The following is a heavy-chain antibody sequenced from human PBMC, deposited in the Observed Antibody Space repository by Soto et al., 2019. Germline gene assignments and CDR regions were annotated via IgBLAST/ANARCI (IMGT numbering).Heavy chain of an antibody. CDR3: ARVGEYTGYDLDX. CDR2: IYYTGGT. D-gene: IGHD5-12*01. CDR1: GGSINSVDYF. V-gene: IGHV4-30-4*01. Sequence: TLSLTCIVSGGSINSVDYFWSWLRQSPGKGLEWIGYIYYTGGTQYNPSLKSRVTISIDTSKKQFSLNLSSVTAADTAVYYCARVGEYTGYDLDXWGQGTLVTVSX. J-gene: IGHJ5*02.